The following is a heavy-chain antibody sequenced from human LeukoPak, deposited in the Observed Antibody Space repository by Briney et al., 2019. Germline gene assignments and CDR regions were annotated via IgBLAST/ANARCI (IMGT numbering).Heavy chain of an antibody. V-gene: IGHV3-23*01. CDR2: ISGSGGST. CDR1: GFTFSSYA. Sequence: PGWSLRLSCAASGFTFSSYAMSWVRQAPGKGLEWVSAISGSGGSTYYADSVKGRFTISRDNSKNTLYLQMNSLRAEDTAVYYCAKVAIFGVVIGGFDYWGQGTLVTVSS. CDR3: AKVAIFGVVIGGFDY. J-gene: IGHJ4*02. D-gene: IGHD3-3*01.